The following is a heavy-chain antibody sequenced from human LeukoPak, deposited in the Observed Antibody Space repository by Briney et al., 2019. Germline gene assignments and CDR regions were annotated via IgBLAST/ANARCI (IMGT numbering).Heavy chain of an antibody. J-gene: IGHJ5*02. CDR3: ARGRRRYCSGGSCYSVNWFDP. D-gene: IGHD2-15*01. Sequence: SETLSLTCTVSGGSISHYFWSWIRQPPGKPLEWIGYIYYSGSTNYNPSLKSRLTISVDTSKDQFSLKLSSVTAADTAVYYCARGRRRYCSGGSCYSVNWFDPWGQGTLVTVSS. CDR2: IYYSGST. CDR1: GGSISHYF. V-gene: IGHV4-59*12.